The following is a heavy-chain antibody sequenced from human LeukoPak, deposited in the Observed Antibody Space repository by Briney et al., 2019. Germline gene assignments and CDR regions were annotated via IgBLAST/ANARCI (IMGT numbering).Heavy chain of an antibody. CDR1: GFTFSSYA. CDR2: IYSGGST. D-gene: IGHD4-17*01. CDR3: ARDRGDYATPRYFDY. J-gene: IGHJ4*02. Sequence: GGSLRLSCAASGFTFSSYAMSWVRQAPGKGLEWVSVIYSGGSTYYADPVKGRFTISRDNSKNTLYLQMNSLRAEDTAVYYCARDRGDYATPRYFDYWGQGTLVTVSS. V-gene: IGHV3-53*01.